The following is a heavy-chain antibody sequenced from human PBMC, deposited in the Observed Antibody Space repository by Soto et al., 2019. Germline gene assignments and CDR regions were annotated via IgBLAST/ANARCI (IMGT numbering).Heavy chain of an antibody. J-gene: IGHJ4*02. CDR3: ARVHYYDSSGSSDY. CDR1: GYTFTGYY. Sequence: ASVKFSCKASGYTFTGYYMHWVRQAPGQGLEWMGWINPNSGGTNYAQKFQGRVTMTRDTSISTAYMELSRLRSDDTAVYYCARVHYYDSSGSSDYWGQGTLVTVSS. CDR2: INPNSGGT. V-gene: IGHV1-2*02. D-gene: IGHD3-22*01.